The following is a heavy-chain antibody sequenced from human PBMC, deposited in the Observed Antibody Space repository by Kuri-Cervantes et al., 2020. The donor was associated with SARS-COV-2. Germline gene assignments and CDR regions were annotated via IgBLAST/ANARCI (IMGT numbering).Heavy chain of an antibody. CDR1: GYTFTSYG. J-gene: IGHJ6*03. V-gene: IGHV1-18*01. Sequence: ASVKVSCKASGYTFTSYGISWVGQAPGQGLEWMGWISAYNGNTNYAQKLQGRVTMTTDTSTSTAYMELRSLRSDDTAVYYCARDLEVDYGDPPLYYYYYMDVWGKGNTVTVSS. CDR3: ARDLEVDYGDPPLYYYYYMDV. D-gene: IGHD4-17*01. CDR2: ISAYNGNT.